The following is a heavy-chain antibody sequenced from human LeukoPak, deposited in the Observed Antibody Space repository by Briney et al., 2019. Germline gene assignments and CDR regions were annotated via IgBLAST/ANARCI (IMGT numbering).Heavy chain of an antibody. D-gene: IGHD4-23*01. J-gene: IGHJ4*02. Sequence: SETLSLTCTVSGGSISSYYWSWIRQHPGKGLEWIGYIYYTGSTYYNPSLKSRLTISIDTSKNQFPLKLSSVTAADTAMYYCARVNYRGSPRATDAPYFDSWGQGSLVTVSS. CDR2: IYYTGST. CDR3: ARVNYRGSPRATDAPYFDS. CDR1: GGSISSYY. V-gene: IGHV4-59*06.